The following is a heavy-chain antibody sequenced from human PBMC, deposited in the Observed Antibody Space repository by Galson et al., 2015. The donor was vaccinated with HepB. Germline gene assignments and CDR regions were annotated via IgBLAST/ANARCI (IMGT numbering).Heavy chain of an antibody. CDR3: AKDGVRSGDYFFAF. CDR2: ISHDGSRK. J-gene: IGHJ1*01. V-gene: IGHV3-30*18. Sequence: SLRLSCAASGFTFSSYSMYWVRQAPGKGLECVSGISHDGSRKYHADSVKGRFTISRDNSKNTLYLQMDSLRVEDTAMFYCAKDGVRSGDYFFAFWGQGTLVTVSS. D-gene: IGHD4-17*01. CDR1: GFTFSSYS.